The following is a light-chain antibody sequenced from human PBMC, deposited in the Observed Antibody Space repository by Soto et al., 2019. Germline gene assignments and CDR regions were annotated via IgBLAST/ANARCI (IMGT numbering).Light chain of an antibody. CDR3: QQYNSYPWT. J-gene: IGKJ1*01. CDR1: QSISSW. CDR2: KAS. V-gene: IGKV1-5*03. Sequence: DIQMTQSPSTLSASVGDRVTITCRASQSISSWLAWYQQKPGKTPKVLIYKASSLESGVPSRFSGSGSGTEFTLTMSSLQPDDFATYYYQQYNSYPWTFGQGTKVEIK.